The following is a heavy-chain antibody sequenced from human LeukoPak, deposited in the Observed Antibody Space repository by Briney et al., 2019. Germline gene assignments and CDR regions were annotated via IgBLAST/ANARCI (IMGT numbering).Heavy chain of an antibody. CDR2: ISYDGSNK. J-gene: IGHJ4*02. Sequence: PGGSLRLSCAASGFTFSSYAMHWVRQAPGKGLEWVAVISYDGSNKYYADSVKGRFTISRDNSKNTVYLQMSSLRPDDTAIYFCARGGREDGSYQGFFDIWGRGTLVTVSS. D-gene: IGHD1-26*01. CDR3: ARGGREDGSYQGFFDI. CDR1: GFTFSSYA. V-gene: IGHV3-30-3*01.